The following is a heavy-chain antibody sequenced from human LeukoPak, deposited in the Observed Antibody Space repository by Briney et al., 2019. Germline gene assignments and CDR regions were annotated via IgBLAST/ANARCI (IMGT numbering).Heavy chain of an antibody. Sequence: PGGSLRLSCAASGFTFSSYAMSWVRQAPGKGLEWVSAISGSGGSTYYADSVKGRFTISRDNSKNTLYLRMNSLRAGDTAVYYCAKSGGIQLWSPVGDYWGQGTLVTVSS. J-gene: IGHJ4*02. CDR2: ISGSGGST. D-gene: IGHD5-18*01. CDR1: GFTFSSYA. CDR3: AKSGGIQLWSPVGDY. V-gene: IGHV3-23*01.